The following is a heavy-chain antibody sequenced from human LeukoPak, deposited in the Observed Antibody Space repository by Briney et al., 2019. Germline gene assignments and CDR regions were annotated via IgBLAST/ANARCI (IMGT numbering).Heavy chain of an antibody. CDR3: AKDMTGPDDS. V-gene: IGHV3-74*01. Sequence: GGSLRLSCAASGFPFSAYWVHWVRQAPGKGLVWVSRINTDGTYTSYADSVKGRFTISRDNTQNTLFLQMTSLRVEDTAVYYCAKDMTGPDDSWGPGTLVTVSS. J-gene: IGHJ4*02. CDR1: GFPFSAYW. CDR2: INTDGTYT. D-gene: IGHD3-16*01.